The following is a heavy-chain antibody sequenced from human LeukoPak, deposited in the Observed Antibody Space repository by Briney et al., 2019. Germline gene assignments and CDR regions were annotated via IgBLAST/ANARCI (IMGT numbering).Heavy chain of an antibody. CDR2: IYYSGGT. Sequence: PSETLSLTCTVSGGSVSSGTYYWSWIRQPPGKGLEWIGYIYYSGGTKYNPSLKSRVTISVDTSKNQFSLKLSSVTAADTAVYYCARVRRYCSGGSCYDFDYWGQGTLVTVSS. D-gene: IGHD2-15*01. V-gene: IGHV4-61*01. CDR3: ARVRRYCSGGSCYDFDY. J-gene: IGHJ4*02. CDR1: GGSVSSGTYY.